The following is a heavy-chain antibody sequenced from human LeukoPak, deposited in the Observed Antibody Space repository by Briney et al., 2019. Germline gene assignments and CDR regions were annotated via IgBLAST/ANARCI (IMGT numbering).Heavy chain of an antibody. CDR1: GFTFSSYG. D-gene: IGHD6-19*01. CDR3: ARDGGGISSGWSLLDKRRQIRQKMTN. V-gene: IGHV3-48*02. CDR2: MYNERSHI. Sequence: SGGSVTLSCAASGFTFSSYGMIWVRRAPGKAVEWISYMYNERSHIYHADSVRGRFTISRDNAKNSRVLKMNSLRDEDTAVYFCARDGGGISSGWSLLDKRRQIRQKMTNWGQGTLVTVSS. J-gene: IGHJ4*02.